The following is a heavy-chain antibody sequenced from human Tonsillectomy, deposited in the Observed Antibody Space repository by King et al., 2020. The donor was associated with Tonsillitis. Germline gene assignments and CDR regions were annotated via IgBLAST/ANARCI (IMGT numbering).Heavy chain of an antibody. CDR3: AISMCGTGCFVLYYFGIDV. V-gene: IGHV4-61*01. D-gene: IGHD2-15*01. CDR2: MFDSGST. J-gene: IGHJ6*02. CDR1: GGSVSSGKYF. Sequence: QLQESGPGLVKPSETLSLTCSVSGGSVSSGKYFWSWIRQSPGKGLEWIGYMFDSGSTDYNPSLKSRVTISVDTSKNKFSLKLRSVTAADTAIYYCAISMCGTGCFVLYYFGIDVWGQASTVTVSS.